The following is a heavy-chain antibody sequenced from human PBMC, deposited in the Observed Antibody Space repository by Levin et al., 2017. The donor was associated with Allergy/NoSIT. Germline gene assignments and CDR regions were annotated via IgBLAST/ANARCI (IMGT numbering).Heavy chain of an antibody. CDR2: INPNSGGI. J-gene: IGHJ4*01. Sequence: ASVKVSCKSSGYNFPDFYVHWLRRAPGLGLEWMGLINPNSGGIKYAEKFQGRVTMTRDTSIRTAYMQLSSLTPDDTAVYYCARSLVGATFDFWGHGTLVTVSS. V-gene: IGHV1-2*02. CDR1: GYNFPDFY. CDR3: ARSLVGATFDF. D-gene: IGHD1-26*01.